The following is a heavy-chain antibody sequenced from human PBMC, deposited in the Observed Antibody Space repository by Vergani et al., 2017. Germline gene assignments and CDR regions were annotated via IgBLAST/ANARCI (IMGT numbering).Heavy chain of an antibody. V-gene: IGHV3-66*02. D-gene: IGHD4-17*01. Sequence: EVEVVESGGGLVQPGGSLRLSCAASGFRFSNYWMHWLRQAPGKGLEWVSTINIGGRTSYADSVKGRLTLTRDDSKNTLHLQMNSLRPEDTAVYYCARGMTTETTDLDGFDIWGQGTMVSVSS. J-gene: IGHJ3*02. CDR1: GFRFSNYW. CDR3: ARGMTTETTDLDGFDI. CDR2: INIGGRT.